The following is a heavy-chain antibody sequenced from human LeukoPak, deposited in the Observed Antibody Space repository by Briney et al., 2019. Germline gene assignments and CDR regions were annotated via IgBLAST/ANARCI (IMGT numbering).Heavy chain of an antibody. D-gene: IGHD2/OR15-2a*01. J-gene: IGHJ4*02. Sequence: PGGSLRLSCAASGLTVSSTYMIWVRPTPGKGLEWVSVIYSGGSIYYADSVKGRFTISRDNSKNTLYLQMNSLRAEDTAVYYCARDLLECYFVYWGQGALVTVSS. CDR2: IYSGGSI. CDR3: ARDLLECYFVY. CDR1: GLTVSSTY. V-gene: IGHV3-66*01.